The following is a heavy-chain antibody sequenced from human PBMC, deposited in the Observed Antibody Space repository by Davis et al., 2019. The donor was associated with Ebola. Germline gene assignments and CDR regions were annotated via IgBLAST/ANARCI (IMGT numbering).Heavy chain of an antibody. CDR3: ARDDSPDPY. D-gene: IGHD3-22*01. V-gene: IGHV3-49*04. CDR1: GFTFGYYS. Sequence: PGGSLRLSCSASGFTFGYYSMSWVRQAPGKGLEWLGFVRSNAYGMTTEYAASVGGRFTISRDDSKSIAYLQMSSLKIEDTALYYCARDDSPDPYWGQGTLVTVSS. CDR2: VRSNAYGMTT. J-gene: IGHJ4*02.